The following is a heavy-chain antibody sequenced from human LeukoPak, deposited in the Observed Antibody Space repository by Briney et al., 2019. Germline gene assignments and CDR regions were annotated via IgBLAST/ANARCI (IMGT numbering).Heavy chain of an antibody. CDR1: GGSISSGGYY. J-gene: IGHJ5*02. D-gene: IGHD6-19*01. CDR3: ARHRSGSSWFAP. CDR2: IYHSGST. V-gene: IGHV4-30-2*01. Sequence: SQTLSLTCTVSGGSISSGGYYWSWIRQPPGKGLEWIGYIYHSGSTYYNPSLKSRVTISVDTSKSQFSLRLSSVTAADTAVYYCARHRSGSSWFAPWGQGTLVTVSS.